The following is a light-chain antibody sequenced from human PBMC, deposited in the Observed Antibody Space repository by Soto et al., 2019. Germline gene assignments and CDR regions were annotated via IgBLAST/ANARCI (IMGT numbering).Light chain of an antibody. CDR3: QQYGYSPWT. Sequence: EIVLTQSPVTLSLSPGERATLSCRASESVNSAYLAWYQHRPAQAPRLLIYGASSRATGVPDRFSASASGTEFTLTITRLEPADFALYYCQQYGYSPWTFGLGTKVDIK. CDR2: GAS. CDR1: ESVNSAY. V-gene: IGKV3-20*01. J-gene: IGKJ1*01.